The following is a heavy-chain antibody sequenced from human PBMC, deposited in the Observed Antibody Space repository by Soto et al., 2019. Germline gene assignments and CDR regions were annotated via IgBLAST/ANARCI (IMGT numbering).Heavy chain of an antibody. CDR1: GGSFSGYY. D-gene: IGHD2-2*01. CDR3: ASLVVVRGAAPQKPDY. V-gene: IGHV4-34*01. J-gene: IGHJ4*02. Sequence: SETLSLTCAVYGGSFSGYYWSWIRQPPGKGLEWIGEINHSGSTNYNPSLKSRVTISVDTSKNQFSLKLSSVTAADTSVYYCASLVVVRGAAPQKPDYWGQGTLVTVSS. CDR2: INHSGST.